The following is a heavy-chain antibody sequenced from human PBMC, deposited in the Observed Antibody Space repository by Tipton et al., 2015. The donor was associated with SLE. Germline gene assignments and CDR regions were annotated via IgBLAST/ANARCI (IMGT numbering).Heavy chain of an antibody. D-gene: IGHD2-2*01. CDR1: GASISISNW. CDR2: IYHSGTT. Sequence: TLSPTCAVPGASISISNWWGWVRQPPGKGLEWIGEIYHSGTTNYNPSLKSRVTISIDNSKNQFLLKLTSVTAADTAVYFCVRVVPAVTFFDYWGQGILVTVSS. V-gene: IGHV4-4*01. CDR3: VRVVPAVTFFDY. J-gene: IGHJ4*02.